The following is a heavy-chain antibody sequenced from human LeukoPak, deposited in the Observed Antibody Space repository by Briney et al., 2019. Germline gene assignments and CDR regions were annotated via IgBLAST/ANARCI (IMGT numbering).Heavy chain of an antibody. V-gene: IGHV3-21*01. CDR3: ARESPEWSYFDY. Sequence: GGSLRLSCAASGFTFTSYTMNWVRQAPGKGLEWVSSISSSSNYIYYADSVKGRFTISRDNAKNSLYLQMNSLRAEDTAVYYCARESPEWSYFDYWGQGTLVTVSS. D-gene: IGHD3-3*01. CDR1: GFTFTSYT. J-gene: IGHJ4*02. CDR2: ISSSSNYI.